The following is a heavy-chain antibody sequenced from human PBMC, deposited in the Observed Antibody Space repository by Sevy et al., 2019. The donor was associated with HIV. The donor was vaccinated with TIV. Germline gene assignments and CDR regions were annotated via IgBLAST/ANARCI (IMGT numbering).Heavy chain of an antibody. D-gene: IGHD1-26*01. CDR1: GVTTEDYG. Sequence: GGSLRLSCAGSGVTTEDYGMNWVRQVPGKGLEWVSGIYWNGGSTAYADSVKGRFTISRDNAKSSLYLQMNSLRVDDTALYYCVRAFSATYSAYFDYWGQGALVTVSS. CDR3: VRAFSATYSAYFDY. J-gene: IGHJ4*02. V-gene: IGHV3-20*04. CDR2: IYWNGGST.